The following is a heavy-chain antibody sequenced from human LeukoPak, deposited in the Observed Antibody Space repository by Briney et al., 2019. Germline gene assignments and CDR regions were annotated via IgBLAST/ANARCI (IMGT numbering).Heavy chain of an antibody. CDR3: ARDGDYGENY. CDR1: GGSIRSSYYY. CDR2: IYYSGST. Sequence: SETLSLTCTVSGGSIRSSYYYWGWIRQPPGKGLEWIGYIYYSGSTYYNPSLKSRVTISVDTSKNQFSLKLSSVTAADTAVYYCARDGDYGENYWGQGTLVTVSS. D-gene: IGHD4-17*01. J-gene: IGHJ4*02. V-gene: IGHV4-30-4*08.